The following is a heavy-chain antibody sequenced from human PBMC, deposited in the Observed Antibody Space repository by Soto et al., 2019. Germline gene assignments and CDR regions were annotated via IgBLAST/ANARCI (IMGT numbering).Heavy chain of an antibody. J-gene: IGHJ6*02. D-gene: IGHD3-16*02. Sequence: QVQLVESGGGVVQPGRSLRLSCAASGFTFSSYGMHWVRQAPGKGLEWVAVISYDGGNEYYADSVKGRFTISRDNSKNTLYLQMNSLRTEDTAVFYCAKDRGRYTYSSSLVYYYYGMDVWGQGTTVTVSS. CDR2: ISYDGGNE. V-gene: IGHV3-30*18. CDR1: GFTFSSYG. CDR3: AKDRGRYTYSSSLVYYYYGMDV.